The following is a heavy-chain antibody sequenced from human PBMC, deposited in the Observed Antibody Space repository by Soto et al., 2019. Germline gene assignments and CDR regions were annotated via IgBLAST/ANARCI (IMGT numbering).Heavy chain of an antibody. D-gene: IGHD6-6*01. V-gene: IGHV3-30-3*01. J-gene: IGHJ5*02. Sequence: GGSLRLSCAASGFTFSSYAMHWVRQAPGKGLEWVAVISYDGSNKYYADSVKGRFTISRDNSKNTLYLQMNSLRAEDTAVYYCARGSMSGQQLVSNWFDPWGQGTLVTVSS. CDR3: ARGSMSGQQLVSNWFDP. CDR2: ISYDGSNK. CDR1: GFTFSSYA.